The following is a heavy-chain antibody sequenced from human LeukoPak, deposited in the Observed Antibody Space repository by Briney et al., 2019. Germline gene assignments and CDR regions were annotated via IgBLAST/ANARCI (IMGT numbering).Heavy chain of an antibody. CDR2: MNPKSGNT. Sequence: ASVTVSYKASGYTFTRYDINWVRQASGQGGEWMGWMNPKSGNTGYLQKFQDRVTNTRTTSISTAYIELSILRSDHTAVYYCASSTIFGVSAFDYWGQGTLVTVSS. CDR3: ASSTIFGVSAFDY. CDR1: GYTFTRYD. D-gene: IGHD3-3*01. J-gene: IGHJ4*02. V-gene: IGHV1-8*01.